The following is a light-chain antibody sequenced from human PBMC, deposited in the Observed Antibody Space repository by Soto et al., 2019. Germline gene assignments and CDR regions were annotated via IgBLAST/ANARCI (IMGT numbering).Light chain of an antibody. V-gene: IGKV3-15*01. Sequence: EIVMTQSPATLSVSPGERATLSCRASQSVSSNLAWYQQKPGQAPRLIIYGASTRATGIPARFSGSGSGTEFTLTISSLQSEDFAVYYCQHYNNWPPWTFGQGTKVENK. J-gene: IGKJ1*01. CDR2: GAS. CDR3: QHYNNWPPWT. CDR1: QSVSSN.